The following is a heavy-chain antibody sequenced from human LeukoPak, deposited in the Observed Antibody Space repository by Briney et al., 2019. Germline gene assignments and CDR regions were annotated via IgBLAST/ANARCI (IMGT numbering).Heavy chain of an antibody. Sequence: GGSLRLSCAASGFTFSSYAMHWVRQAPGKGLEWVAFIRYDGSNKYYADSVKGRFTISRDNSKNTLYLQMNSLRAEDTAVYYCAKDQGYYGSGSYVAFDIWGQGTMVTVSS. CDR3: AKDQGYYGSGSYVAFDI. D-gene: IGHD3-10*01. J-gene: IGHJ3*02. CDR2: IRYDGSNK. CDR1: GFTFSSYA. V-gene: IGHV3-30*02.